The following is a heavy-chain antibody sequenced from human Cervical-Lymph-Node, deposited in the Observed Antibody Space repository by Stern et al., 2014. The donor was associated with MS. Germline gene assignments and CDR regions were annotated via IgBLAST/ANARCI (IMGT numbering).Heavy chain of an antibody. J-gene: IGHJ2*01. D-gene: IGHD1-1*01. CDR2: SYYRGST. V-gene: IGHV4-31*01. CDR3: ARVRQERHWYFDL. Sequence: QLQLQESGPGLVKPSQTLSLTCTVSGGSISSGGYYWSWIRQHQGKGLEWIGYSYYRGSTYDNPSLKSLVTISVDTSKNQFSLKLSSVTAADTAVYYCARVRQERHWYFDLWGRGTLVTVSS. CDR1: GGSISSGGYY.